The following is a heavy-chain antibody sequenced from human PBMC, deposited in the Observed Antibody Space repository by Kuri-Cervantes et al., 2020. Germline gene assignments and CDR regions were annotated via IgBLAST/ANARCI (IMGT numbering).Heavy chain of an antibody. CDR2: ISSSGSTI. V-gene: IGHV3-11*01. D-gene: IGHD3-3*01. CDR1: GFTFSDYY. Sequence: GGSLRLSCAASGFTFSDYYMSWIRQAPGKGLEWVSYISSSGSTIYYADSVKGRFTISRDNAKNSLYLQMISLRAEDTAVYYCARGRYDFWSGCFDIWGQGTMVTVSS. J-gene: IGHJ3*02. CDR3: ARGRYDFWSGCFDI.